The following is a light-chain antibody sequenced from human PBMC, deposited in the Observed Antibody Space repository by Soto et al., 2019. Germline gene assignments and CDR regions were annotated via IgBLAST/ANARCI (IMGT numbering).Light chain of an antibody. V-gene: IGKV1-5*01. CDR3: QQYNSYSPRT. CDR1: QSISSW. Sequence: DIQMTQSPSTLSASVGDRVTITCRASQSISSWLAWYQQKPGKAPKLLIYDASSLESGVPSRFSGSGSGTEFTLTISSLQPDDFATYYGQQYNSYSPRTFGQGTKLEIK. J-gene: IGKJ2*01. CDR2: DAS.